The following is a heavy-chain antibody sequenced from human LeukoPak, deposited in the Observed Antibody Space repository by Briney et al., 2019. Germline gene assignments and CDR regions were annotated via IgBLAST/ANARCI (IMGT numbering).Heavy chain of an antibody. CDR3: AKDVVRSVAVTGFDY. D-gene: IGHD6-19*01. V-gene: IGHV3-23*01. Sequence: GGSLRLPCAASGFTFSSYAMSWVRQAPGKGLEWVSAISGSGGSTYYADSVRGRFTISRDNSKNTLYLQMNSLRAEDTAVYYCAKDVVRSVAVTGFDYWGQGTLVTVSS. J-gene: IGHJ4*02. CDR2: ISGSGGST. CDR1: GFTFSSYA.